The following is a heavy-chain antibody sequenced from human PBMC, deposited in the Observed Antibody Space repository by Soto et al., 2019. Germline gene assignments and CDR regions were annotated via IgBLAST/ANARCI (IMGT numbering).Heavy chain of an antibody. J-gene: IGHJ3*02. CDR1: GFTFSSYG. CDR2: IWYDGSNK. CDR3: ARQHDYGDYEDYAFDI. Sequence: QPGGSLRLSCAASGFTFSSYGMHWVRQAPGKGLEWVAVIWYDGSNKYYADSVKGRFTISRDNSKNTLYLQMNSLRAEDTAVYYCARQHDYGDYEDYAFDIWGQGTMVTVSS. D-gene: IGHD4-17*01. V-gene: IGHV3-33*01.